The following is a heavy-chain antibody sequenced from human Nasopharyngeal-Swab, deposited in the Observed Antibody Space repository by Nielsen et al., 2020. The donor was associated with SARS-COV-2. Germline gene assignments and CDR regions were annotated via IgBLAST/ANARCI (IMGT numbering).Heavy chain of an antibody. D-gene: IGHD5-18*01. Sequence: SVKVSCKASGGTFSSYSITWVRQAPGQGLEWMGGIIPIFGTTHYAQKFQDRLTISADEGTTTAYMELSSLRSEDTALYFCARGRYSYGYAFDFWGQGTLVTVSS. CDR3: ARGRYSYGYAFDF. CDR2: IIPIFGTT. J-gene: IGHJ4*02. CDR1: GGTFSSYS. V-gene: IGHV1-69*13.